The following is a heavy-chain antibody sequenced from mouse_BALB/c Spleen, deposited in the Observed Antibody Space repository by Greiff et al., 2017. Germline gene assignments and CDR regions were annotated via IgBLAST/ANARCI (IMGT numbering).Heavy chain of an antibody. Sequence: VKLMESGPDLVAPSQSLSITCTVSGFSLTSYGVHWVRQPPGKGLEWLVVIWSDGSTTYNSALKSRLSISKDNSKSQVFLKMNSLQTDDTAMYYCARHRLVYYAMDYWGQGTSVTVSS. CDR1: GFSLTSYG. CDR3: ARHRLVYYAMDY. V-gene: IGHV2-6-2*01. CDR2: IWSDGST. J-gene: IGHJ4*01. D-gene: IGHD4-1*01.